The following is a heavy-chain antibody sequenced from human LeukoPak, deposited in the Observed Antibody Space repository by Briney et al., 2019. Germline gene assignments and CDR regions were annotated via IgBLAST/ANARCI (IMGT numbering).Heavy chain of an antibody. V-gene: IGHV1-69*04. J-gene: IGHJ6*02. CDR3: ARVVRYEFPNGMDV. CDR2: IIPILGIA. Sequence: SVKVSCKASGGTFSSYAISWVRQAPGQGLEWMGRIIPILGIANYAQKFQGRVTITADKSTSTAYMELSSLRSEDTAVYYCARVVRYEFPNGMDVWGQGTTVTVSS. D-gene: IGHD2-2*01. CDR1: GGTFSSYA.